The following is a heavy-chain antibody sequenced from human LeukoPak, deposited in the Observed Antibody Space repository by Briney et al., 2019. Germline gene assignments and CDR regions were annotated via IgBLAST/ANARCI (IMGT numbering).Heavy chain of an antibody. Sequence: PGGSLRLSCEACGFIFSIYEINGVRQAPGKGLEWVSFISSSGRTMYYADSMKGRFTVSRDNAKNSVYLQMNSLRADDTAVYYCARDLWYSGGHAPPRAFDIWGQGTMVTVSS. V-gene: IGHV3-48*03. J-gene: IGHJ3*02. CDR2: ISSSGRTM. CDR3: ARDLWYSGGHAPPRAFDI. D-gene: IGHD1-26*01. CDR1: GFIFSIYE.